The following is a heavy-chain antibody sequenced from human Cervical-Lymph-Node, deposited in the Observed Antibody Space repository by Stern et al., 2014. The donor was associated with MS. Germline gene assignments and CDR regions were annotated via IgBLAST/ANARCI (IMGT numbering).Heavy chain of an antibody. J-gene: IGHJ4*02. V-gene: IGHV3-30*04. Sequence: VQLVESGGGVVQPGRSLRLSCAISGIMFSDSPLHWVRQAPGKGLEWVAFISNNGSHKYYGDSVRGRFTISRDNSQKTLYLEMSRLRTEDTAIYYCAPGIDYWGQGTLVSVSS. CDR3: APGIDY. CDR2: ISNNGSHK. CDR1: GIMFSDSP.